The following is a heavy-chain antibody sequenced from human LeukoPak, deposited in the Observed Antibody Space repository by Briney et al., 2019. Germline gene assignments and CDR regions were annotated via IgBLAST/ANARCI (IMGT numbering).Heavy chain of an antibody. CDR3: ATGGGSSWLKLDY. Sequence: PGRSLRLFCAASGFTFSSYAMHWVRQAPGKGLEWVAVISYDGSNKYYADSVEGRFTISRDNSKNTLYLQMNSLRAEDTAVYYCATGGGSSWLKLDYWGQGTLVTVSS. V-gene: IGHV3-30*04. D-gene: IGHD6-13*01. J-gene: IGHJ4*02. CDR1: GFTFSSYA. CDR2: ISYDGSNK.